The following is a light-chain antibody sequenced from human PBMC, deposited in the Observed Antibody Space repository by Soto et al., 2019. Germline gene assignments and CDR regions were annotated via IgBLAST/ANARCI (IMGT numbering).Light chain of an antibody. V-gene: IGKV1-39*01. CDR3: KQRYSSCAT. CDR1: QSIRHF. CDR2: GAS. J-gene: IGKJ4*01. Sequence: DIQKTQSPSSLSAYVGDTITITCRARQSIRHFLNCYPLEPGNVPKLLIYGASTLNTVVPSRFSGSGSGTDFTLNIRSLQTEDSASDGCKQRYSSCATFGGGTKVEIE.